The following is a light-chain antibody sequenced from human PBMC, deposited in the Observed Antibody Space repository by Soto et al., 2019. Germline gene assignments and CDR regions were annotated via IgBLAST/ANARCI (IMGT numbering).Light chain of an antibody. J-gene: IGKJ1*01. CDR2: GAS. CDR1: QSVSSTF. V-gene: IGKV3-20*01. CDR3: QQFDSSVT. Sequence: EIVLTQSPGSLSLSPGERVTLSCRASQSVSSTFFAWYQQRPGQAPRLLMYGASSRATGIPERFSGSGSGTDFTLTISRLEPEDFAVYYCQQFDSSVTFGQGTKV.